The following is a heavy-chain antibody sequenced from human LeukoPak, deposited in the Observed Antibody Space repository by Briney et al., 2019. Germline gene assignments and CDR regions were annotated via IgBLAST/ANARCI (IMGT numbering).Heavy chain of an antibody. J-gene: IGHJ4*02. V-gene: IGHV3-33*08. CDR2: IWNDGSNK. Sequence: GGSLRLSCAASGFTFSSYEMNWVRQAPGKGLEWVAVIWNDGSNKYYADSVKGRFTISRDNSKNTLYLQMNSLRAEDTAVYSCARASGPFDYWGQGTLVTVSS. D-gene: IGHD3-10*01. CDR1: GFTFSSYE. CDR3: ARASGPFDY.